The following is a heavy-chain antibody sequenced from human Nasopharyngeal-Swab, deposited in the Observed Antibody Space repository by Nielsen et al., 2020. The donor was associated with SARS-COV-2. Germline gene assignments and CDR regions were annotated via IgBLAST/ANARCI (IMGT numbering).Heavy chain of an antibody. CDR1: GGSISTYY. CDR2: AYYTGST. J-gene: IGHJ4*02. V-gene: IGHV4-59*13. Sequence: SETLSLTCAVYGGSISTYYWNWIRQPPGKGLEWIGYAYYTGSTNYNPSLKSRVTISVDTSKNQFSLNLSSVTAADTAVYYCARWGYTYGPFDYWGQGTLVTVSS. CDR3: ARWGYTYGPFDY. D-gene: IGHD5-18*01.